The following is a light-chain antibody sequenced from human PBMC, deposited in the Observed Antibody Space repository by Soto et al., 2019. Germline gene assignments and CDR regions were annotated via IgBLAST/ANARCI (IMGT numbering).Light chain of an antibody. V-gene: IGLV2-14*01. CDR2: EVT. CDR1: SSDVGDYNY. CDR3: SSYTSSSTLLYV. J-gene: IGLJ1*01. Sequence: QSVLTQPASVSGSLGQSITISCTGTSSDVGDYNYVSWYQQHPDKAPKLMLYEVTTRPSGVSDRFSGSKSGNTASLTISGLQAEDEADYYCSSYTSSSTLLYVFGTGTKATVL.